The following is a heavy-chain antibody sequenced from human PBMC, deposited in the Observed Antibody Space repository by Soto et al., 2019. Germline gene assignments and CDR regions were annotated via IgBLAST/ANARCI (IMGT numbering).Heavy chain of an antibody. V-gene: IGHV4-34*01. CDR2: INHSGST. J-gene: IGHJ5*02. CDR1: GGSFSGYY. Sequence: SETLSLTCAVYGGSFSGYYWSWIRQPPGKGLEWIGEINHSGSTNYNPSLKSRVTISVDTSKNQFSLKLSSVTAADTAVYYCARGVGDIVVVPAALNWFEPWGQGTLVTVSS. D-gene: IGHD2-2*01. CDR3: ARGVGDIVVVPAALNWFEP.